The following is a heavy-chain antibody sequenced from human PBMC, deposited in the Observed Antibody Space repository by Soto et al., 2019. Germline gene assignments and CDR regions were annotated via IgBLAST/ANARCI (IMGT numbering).Heavy chain of an antibody. CDR1: GFTFSTFG. J-gene: IGHJ4*02. CDR2: ISISSITI. Sequence: EVQLVESGGDLVQPGGSLRLSCRASGFTFSTFGMNWVRQAPGKGLEWISYISISSITIHYADSVKGRFTISRDNAKSSLYLQMDRLRDDDTAVYYCARDGATTGHWDYWGQGTLVTVSS. CDR3: ARDGATTGHWDY. D-gene: IGHD1-26*01. V-gene: IGHV3-48*02.